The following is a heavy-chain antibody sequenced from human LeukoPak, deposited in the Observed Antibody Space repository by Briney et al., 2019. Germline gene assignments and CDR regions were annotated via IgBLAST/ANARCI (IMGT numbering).Heavy chain of an antibody. CDR2: ISGSGGST. CDR1: GFTFSSYA. D-gene: IGHD2-2*01. V-gene: IGHV3-23*01. CDR3: AKTTPFYCSSTSCHVGWFDP. J-gene: IGHJ5*02. Sequence: GGSLRLSCAAAGFTFSSYAMSWVRQAPGKGLEWVSAISGSGGSTYYADSVKGRFTISRDNSKNTLYLQMNSLRAEDTAVYYCAKTTPFYCSSTSCHVGWFDPWGQGTLVTVSS.